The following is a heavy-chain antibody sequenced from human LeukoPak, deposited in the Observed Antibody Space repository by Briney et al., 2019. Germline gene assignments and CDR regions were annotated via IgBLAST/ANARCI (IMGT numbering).Heavy chain of an antibody. Sequence: GGSLRLSCAASGFTFSSYGMHWVRQAPGKGLEWVAFIRYDGSNKYYADSLKGRFTISRDNSKNTLYLHMNTLRAQDTAVYYCAKNFLSSGYYPDAFPIWGQGTMVTVSS. V-gene: IGHV3-30*02. D-gene: IGHD3-22*01. CDR2: IRYDGSNK. CDR1: GFTFSSYG. CDR3: AKNFLSSGYYPDAFPI. J-gene: IGHJ3*02.